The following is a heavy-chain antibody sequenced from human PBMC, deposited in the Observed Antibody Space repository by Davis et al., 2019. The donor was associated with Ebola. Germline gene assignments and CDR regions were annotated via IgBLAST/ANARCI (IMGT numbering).Heavy chain of an antibody. V-gene: IGHV3-53*01. J-gene: IGHJ4*02. Sequence: GGSLRLSCAASGFTVSSNYMSWVRQAPGKGLEWVSVIYSGGSTYYADSVKGRFTISRDNSKNTLYLQMNSLRAEDTAVYYCAKDRAPRFTIPQDFDYWGQGTLVTVSS. CDR2: IYSGGST. CDR1: GFTVSSNY. D-gene: IGHD3-10*01. CDR3: AKDRAPRFTIPQDFDY.